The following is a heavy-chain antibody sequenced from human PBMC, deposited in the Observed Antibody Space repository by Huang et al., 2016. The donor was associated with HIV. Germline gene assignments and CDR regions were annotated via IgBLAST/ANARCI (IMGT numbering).Heavy chain of an antibody. J-gene: IGHJ4*02. CDR1: GYTFTRYA. CDR2: INTNTGNP. CDR3: ARDYYDSRGYDIHAVVDY. Sequence: QVQLVQSGSELRKPGASVKVSCQASGYTFTRYAMNWVRQAPGQGLEWMGWINTNTGNPTYAQAFTGRFVLALDTSVSTADLQISSLEAEDTAVYYCARDYYDSRGYDIHAVVDYWGQGTLVTVSS. D-gene: IGHD3-22*01. V-gene: IGHV7-4-1*02.